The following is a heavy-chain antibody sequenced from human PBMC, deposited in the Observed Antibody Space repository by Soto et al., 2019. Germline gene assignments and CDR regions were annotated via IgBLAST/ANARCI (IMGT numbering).Heavy chain of an antibody. CDR2: IYYSGST. J-gene: IGHJ4*01. D-gene: IGHD6-19*01. CDR3: ARHDGCRRGWFFDY. CDR1: GGSISSSSYY. Sequence: SETLSLTCTVSGGSISSSSYYWGWIRQPPGKGLEWIGSIYYSGSTYYNPSLKSRVTISVDTSNNQFSLKLRSVTAADTAVYYCARHDGCRRGWFFDYWGNGTLVTVSS. V-gene: IGHV4-39*01.